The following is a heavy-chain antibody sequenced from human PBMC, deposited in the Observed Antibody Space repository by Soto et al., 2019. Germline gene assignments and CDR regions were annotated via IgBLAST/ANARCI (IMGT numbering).Heavy chain of an antibody. CDR2: INHSGST. J-gene: IGHJ4*02. CDR3: AARREYGDYVFLDY. CDR1: GGSFSGYY. V-gene: IGHV4-34*01. Sequence: SETLSLTCAVYGGSFSGYYWSWIRQPPGKGLEWIGEINHSGSTNYNPSLKSRVTISVDTSKNQFSLKLSSVTAADTAVYYCAARREYGDYVFLDYWGQGTLVTVSS. D-gene: IGHD4-17*01.